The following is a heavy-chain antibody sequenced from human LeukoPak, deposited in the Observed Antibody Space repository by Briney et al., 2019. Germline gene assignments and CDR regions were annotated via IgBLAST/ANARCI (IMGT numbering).Heavy chain of an antibody. J-gene: IGHJ4*02. D-gene: IGHD6-13*01. CDR3: ARVGSTVAAVTPDY. CDR2: ISGSGSHT. V-gene: IGHV3-11*06. CDR1: GFTFSDYY. Sequence: GGSLRLSCAASGFTFSDYYMSWIRQAPGKGLEGVSYISGSGSHTTYADAVRGRFTISRDNAKNSLSLQVNSLRADDTAVYYCARVGSTVAAVTPDYWGQGTLVTVAT.